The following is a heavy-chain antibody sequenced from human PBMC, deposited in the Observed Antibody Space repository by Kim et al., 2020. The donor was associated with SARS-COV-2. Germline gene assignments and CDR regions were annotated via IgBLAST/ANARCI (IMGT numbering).Heavy chain of an antibody. D-gene: IGHD3-10*01. CDR1: GFTFSSYA. CDR2: ISYDGSNK. CDR3: ASENDNGSWSCYYYYYYGMGV. J-gene: IGHJ6*02. V-gene: IGHV3-30*04. Sequence: GGSLRLSCAASGFTFSSYAMHWVRQAPGKGLEWVSDISYDGSNKYYAASVKGRFTISRDNSKNTLYLQMNSLRAEDTAVYYCASENDNGSWSCYYYYYYGMGVWGQGTTVTVSS.